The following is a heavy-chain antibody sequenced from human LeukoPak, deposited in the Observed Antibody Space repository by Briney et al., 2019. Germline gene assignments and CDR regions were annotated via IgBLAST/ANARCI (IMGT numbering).Heavy chain of an antibody. CDR2: IYYSGST. CDR3: ATYTSSGWVGDAFDI. D-gene: IGHD6-19*01. J-gene: IGHJ3*02. Sequence: SETLSHTCTVSGGSISSYYWSWIRQPPWKGLEWIRYIYYSGSTKYNPSLKSRVTISVDTSKNQFSLKLSSVTAADTAVYYCATYTSSGWVGDAFDIWGQGTMVTVSS. V-gene: IGHV4-59*01. CDR1: GGSISSYY.